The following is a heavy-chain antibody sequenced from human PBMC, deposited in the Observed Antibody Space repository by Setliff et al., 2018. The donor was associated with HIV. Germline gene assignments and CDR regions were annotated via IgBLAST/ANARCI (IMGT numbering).Heavy chain of an antibody. V-gene: IGHV1-69*13. Sequence: VASVKVSCKASGGTFSSYVISWVRQAPGQGPEWMGGIIPMYGVTNYAQKFQGRVTITADESTRTGYMELRSLQSEDTAVYYCAIGTNYYDSHSFPQYYYNAMDVWGQGTTVTVSS. J-gene: IGHJ6*02. CDR1: GGTFSSYV. CDR3: AIGTNYYDSHSFPQYYYNAMDV. D-gene: IGHD3-10*01. CDR2: IIPMYGVT.